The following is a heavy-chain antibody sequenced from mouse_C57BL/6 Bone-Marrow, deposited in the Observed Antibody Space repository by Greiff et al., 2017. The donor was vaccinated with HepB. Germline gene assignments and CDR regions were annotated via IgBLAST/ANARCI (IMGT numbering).Heavy chain of an antibody. Sequence: QVHVKQSGAELVRPGTSVKMSCKASGYTFTNYWIGWAKQRPGHGLEWIGDIYPGGGYTNYNEKFKGKATLTADKSSSTAYMQLSSLTSEDSAVYFCAILLRGYFDYWGQGTTLTVSS. V-gene: IGHV1-63*01. J-gene: IGHJ2*01. CDR1: GYTFTNYW. CDR3: AILLRGYFDY. CDR2: IYPGGGYT. D-gene: IGHD2-10*01.